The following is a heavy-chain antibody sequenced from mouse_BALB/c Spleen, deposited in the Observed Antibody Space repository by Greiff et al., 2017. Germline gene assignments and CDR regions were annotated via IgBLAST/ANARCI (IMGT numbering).Heavy chain of an antibody. V-gene: IGHV1-87*01. CDR2: IYPGDGDT. D-gene: IGHD1-2*01. CDR3: ARSGTTTATDAMDY. CDR1: GYTFTSYW. Sequence: QVQLQQSGAELARPGASVKLSCKASGYTFTSYWMQWVKQRPGQGLEWIGAIYPGDGDTRYTQKFKGKATLTADKSSSTAYMQLSSLAYEDSAVYYCARSGTTTATDAMDYWGQGTSVTVSS. J-gene: IGHJ4*01.